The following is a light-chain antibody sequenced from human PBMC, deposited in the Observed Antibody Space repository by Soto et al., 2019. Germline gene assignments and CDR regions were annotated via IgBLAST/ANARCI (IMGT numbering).Light chain of an antibody. J-gene: IGLJ2*01. Sequence: QSVLTQPASVSGSPGQSITISCTGTSSDVGAYNYVSWYQQHPGKAPKLMIYDVSNRPSGVSNRFSGSKSGNTASLTISGLQAEDEADYYCYSYTTSSTRVFGGGTKVTVL. CDR2: DVS. V-gene: IGLV2-14*01. CDR3: YSYTTSSTRV. CDR1: SSDVGAYNY.